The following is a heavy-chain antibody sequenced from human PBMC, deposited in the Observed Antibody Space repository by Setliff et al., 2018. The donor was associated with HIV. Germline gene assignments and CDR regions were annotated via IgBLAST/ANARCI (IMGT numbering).Heavy chain of an antibody. CDR1: GGTFSSYP. Sequence: GASVKVSCKASGGTFSSYPISWVRQAPGQGLEWMGGIIPIFGTANYAQKFQGRVTITADESTSTAYMELSSLRSEDTAVYYCARVRLGYNDLTPPRHTHALGYWGRGTLGTVAS. D-gene: IGHD6-25*01. J-gene: IGHJ4*02. V-gene: IGHV1-69*13. CDR3: ARVRLGYNDLTPPRHTHALGY. CDR2: IIPIFGTA.